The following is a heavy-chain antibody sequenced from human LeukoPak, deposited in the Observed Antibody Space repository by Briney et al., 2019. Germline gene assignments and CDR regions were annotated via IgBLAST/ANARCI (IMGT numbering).Heavy chain of an antibody. CDR1: GFTFSSYW. D-gene: IGHD2-15*01. CDR2: INHNGNVN. V-gene: IGHV3-7*03. CDR3: ARGGSLDV. J-gene: IGHJ6*02. Sequence: GGSLRLSCAASGFTFSSYWMNWARQAPGKGLERVASINHNGNVNYYVDSVKGRFTISRDNAKNSLYLQMSNLRAEDTAVYFCARGGSLDVWGQGATVTVSS.